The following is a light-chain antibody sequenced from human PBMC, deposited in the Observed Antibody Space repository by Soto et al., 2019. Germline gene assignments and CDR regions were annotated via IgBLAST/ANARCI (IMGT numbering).Light chain of an antibody. J-gene: IGKJ3*01. CDR2: GAS. CDR3: QQYDRWVT. Sequence: EIVMTQSPATLSVSPGEGATLSCRASQTVSSNVAWYQQKRGQAPRLLIFGASTGATGIPARFSGSGSGTEFTLTISSRQSEDLAVYYCQQYDRWVTFGPGPTVDIK. V-gene: IGKV3-15*01. CDR1: QTVSSN.